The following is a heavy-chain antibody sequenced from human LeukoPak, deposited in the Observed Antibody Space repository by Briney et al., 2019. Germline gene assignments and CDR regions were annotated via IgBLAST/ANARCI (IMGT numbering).Heavy chain of an antibody. V-gene: IGHV4-30-2*01. J-gene: IGHJ4*02. CDR1: GGSISSGGYY. CDR2: IYHSGST. Sequence: PSQTLSLACTVSGGSISSGGYYWSWIRQPPGKGLEWIGYIYHSGSTYYNPSLKSRVTISVDRSKNQFSLKLSSVTAADTAVYYCASRNYDFWSGYFFDYWGQGTLVTVSS. D-gene: IGHD3-3*01. CDR3: ASRNYDFWSGYFFDY.